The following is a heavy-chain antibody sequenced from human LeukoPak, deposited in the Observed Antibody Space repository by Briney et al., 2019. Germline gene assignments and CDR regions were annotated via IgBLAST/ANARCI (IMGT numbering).Heavy chain of an antibody. CDR3: AKVTMGDVWFDP. CDR2: MHYDGRNI. CDR1: GFTLTSTG. V-gene: IGHV3-30*02. Sequence: GGSLRLSCAMSGFTLTSTGMHWVRQAPGKGLEWVAFMHYDGRNILYADSVKGRFSISTDNSKNMVYLQMSSLRAEDTAVYYCAKVTMGDVWFDPWGQRTLVAVSS. J-gene: IGHJ5*02. D-gene: IGHD3-16*01.